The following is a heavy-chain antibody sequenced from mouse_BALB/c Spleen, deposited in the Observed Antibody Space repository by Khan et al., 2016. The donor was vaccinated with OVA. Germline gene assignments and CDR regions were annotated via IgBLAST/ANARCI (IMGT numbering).Heavy chain of an antibody. J-gene: IGHJ2*01. CDR3: ATSYYYGYYSDY. CDR1: GFTFSSYG. CDR2: ISGDSSTI. V-gene: IGHV5-17*02. D-gene: IGHD1-1*01. Sequence: EVELVESGGGLVQPGGSRKLSCAASGFTFSSYGMHWVRQAPEKGLEWVAYISGDSSTIYYADTVKGRFTISRDNPKNTLFLQMTSLMSEDTAMYYCATSYYYGYYSDYWGPGTTLTVSS.